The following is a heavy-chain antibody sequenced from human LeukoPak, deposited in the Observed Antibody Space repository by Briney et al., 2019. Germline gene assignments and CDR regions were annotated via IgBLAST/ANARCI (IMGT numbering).Heavy chain of an antibody. J-gene: IGHJ4*02. V-gene: IGHV1-18*01. CDR2: ISAYNGNT. Sequence: ASVKVSCKASGYTFTSYGISWVRQAPGQGLEWMGWISAYNGNTNYAQKLQGRVTMTTDTFTSTAYMELRSLRSDDTAVYYCASGQYDFWSGYSDYWGQGTLVTVSS. CDR3: ASGQYDFWSGYSDY. D-gene: IGHD3-3*01. CDR1: GYTFTSYG.